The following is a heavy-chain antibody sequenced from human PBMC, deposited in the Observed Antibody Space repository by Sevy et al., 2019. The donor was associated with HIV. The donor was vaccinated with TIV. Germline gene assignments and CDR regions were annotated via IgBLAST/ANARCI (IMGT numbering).Heavy chain of an antibody. J-gene: IGHJ3*02. Sequence: GGSLRLSCAASGFTFSGSAMHWVRQASGKGLEWVGRIRSKANSYATAYAASVKGRFTISRDDSKNTVYLQMNSLKTEDTAVYYCTRHGGDDAFDIWGQGTMVTVSS. CDR3: TRHGGDDAFDI. D-gene: IGHD3-16*01. V-gene: IGHV3-73*01. CDR1: GFTFSGSA. CDR2: IRSKANSYAT.